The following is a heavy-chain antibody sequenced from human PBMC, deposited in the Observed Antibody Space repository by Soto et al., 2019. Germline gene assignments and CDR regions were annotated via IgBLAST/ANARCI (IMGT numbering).Heavy chain of an antibody. CDR1: GFSLITSGVG. J-gene: IGHJ5*02. V-gene: IGHV2-5*02. D-gene: IGHD3-10*01. Sequence: QLTLKESGPPLVKPTQTLTLTCTFSGFSLITSGVGVGWIRQPPGKALEWLALIYWDDDKRYSSSLKSRLTTTNDTSNNQVVLTIVNIDAADTATYYCAHWFSSFGNWFDHWGQGTLVTVSS. CDR3: AHWFSSFGNWFDH. CDR2: IYWDDDK.